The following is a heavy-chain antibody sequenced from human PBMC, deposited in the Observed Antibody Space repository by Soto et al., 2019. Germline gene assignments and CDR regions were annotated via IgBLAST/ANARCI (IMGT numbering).Heavy chain of an antibody. Sequence: SVKVYCKTSVGTFSSYTISWVRKDPGQGLEWMGRIIPILGIANYAQKFQGGGTITADKSTSTAHTEPSSLRSEDTAVYYCARDLRARSPPVHYMDVWGKGTTVTVSS. CDR1: VGTFSSYT. D-gene: IGHD4-17*01. J-gene: IGHJ6*03. CDR3: ARDLRARSPPVHYMDV. CDR2: IIPILGIA. V-gene: IGHV1-69*02.